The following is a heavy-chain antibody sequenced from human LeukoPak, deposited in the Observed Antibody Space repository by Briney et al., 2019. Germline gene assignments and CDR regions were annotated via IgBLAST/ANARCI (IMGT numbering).Heavy chain of an antibody. V-gene: IGHV4-38-2*02. CDR3: ARGVTLARYSSSWYEGY. Sequence: SETLSLTCTVSGYSISSGYYWGWIRQPPGKGLEWIGSIYHSGSTYYNPSLKSRVTISVDTSKNQFSLKLSSVTAADTAVYYCARGVTLARYSSSWYEGYWGQGTLVTVSS. CDR2: IYHSGST. J-gene: IGHJ4*02. D-gene: IGHD6-13*01. CDR1: GYSISSGYY.